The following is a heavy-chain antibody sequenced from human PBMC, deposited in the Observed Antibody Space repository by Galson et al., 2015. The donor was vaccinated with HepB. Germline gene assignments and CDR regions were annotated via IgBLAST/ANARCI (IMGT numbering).Heavy chain of an antibody. Sequence: SVKVSCKASGGTFSSSAISWVRQAPGHGLEWMGKIIPVLGVTDYAQKFQGRVTITADKSTNTAYMELSSLRSEDTALYYCARDLYSSTWYAYYFDYWCQGTLVTVSS. D-gene: IGHD6-13*01. V-gene: IGHV1-69*04. CDR1: GGTFSSSA. J-gene: IGHJ4*02. CDR2: IIPVLGVT. CDR3: ARDLYSSTWYAYYFDY.